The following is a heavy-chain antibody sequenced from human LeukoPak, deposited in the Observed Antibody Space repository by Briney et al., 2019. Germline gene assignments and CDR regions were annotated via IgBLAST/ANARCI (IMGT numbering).Heavy chain of an antibody. V-gene: IGHV4-59*01. Sequence: SETLSLTCTVSGGXISNYYWSWIRQPPGKGQEWIGFIPSSGSTNYNPSLKSRVTISVDTSKNQFSLKLNSVTAADTAVYYCARDRNRIGFDPWGQGTLVTVSS. D-gene: IGHD1-14*01. CDR3: ARDRNRIGFDP. CDR1: GGXISNYY. CDR2: IPSSGST. J-gene: IGHJ5*02.